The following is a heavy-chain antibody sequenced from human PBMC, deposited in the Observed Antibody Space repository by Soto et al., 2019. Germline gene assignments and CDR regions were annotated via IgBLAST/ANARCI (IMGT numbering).Heavy chain of an antibody. J-gene: IGHJ4*02. V-gene: IGHV1-69*01. Sequence: QVQLVQSGAEVKKPGSSVKVSCEAPGGTFDHAAITWVRQAPGQGLEWVGGINPMFNSTHYAQKFQGRVTITAHAVTSTAFMELRGLTSDDTAVYYGARQIFAADYWGQGTLLVVSS. D-gene: IGHD3-9*01. CDR1: GGTFDHAA. CDR2: INPMFNST. CDR3: ARQIFAADY.